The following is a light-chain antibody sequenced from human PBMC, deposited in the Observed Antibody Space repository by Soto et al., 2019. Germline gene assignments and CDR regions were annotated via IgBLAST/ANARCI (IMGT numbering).Light chain of an antibody. CDR2: VNS. J-gene: IGLJ2*01. CDR1: SSNIGAGYN. CDR3: QSYDSSLSGVV. Sequence: QPVLTQPPSVSGAPGQRVTISCTGSSSNIGAGYNVHWYQQLPGTAPKLLIYVNSNRPSGVPDRFSGSKSGTSASLAITGLQAEDEADYYCQSYDSSLSGVVFGGGIKLTVL. V-gene: IGLV1-40*01.